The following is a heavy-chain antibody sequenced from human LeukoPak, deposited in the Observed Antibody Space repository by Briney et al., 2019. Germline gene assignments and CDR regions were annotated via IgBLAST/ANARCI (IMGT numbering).Heavy chain of an antibody. V-gene: IGHV3-30*18. J-gene: IGHJ4*02. CDR1: GFTFSSYG. D-gene: IGHD1-26*01. CDR3: AKDGSHYSGSYSYFDY. Sequence: GGSLRLSCAASGFTFSSYGMHWVRQAPGKGLEWVAVISYDGSNKYYADSVKGRFTISRDNSKNTLYLQMNSLRAEDTAVYYCAKDGSHYSGSYSYFDYWGQGTLVTVSS. CDR2: ISYDGSNK.